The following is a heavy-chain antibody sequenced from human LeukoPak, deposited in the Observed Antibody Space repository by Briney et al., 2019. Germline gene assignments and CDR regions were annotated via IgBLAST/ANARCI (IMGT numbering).Heavy chain of an antibody. Sequence: GGSLRLSCAASGFTFSSYWMSWVRQAPGKGLEWVANIKQDGSEKYYVDSVKGRFTISRDNAKNSLYLQMNSLRAEDTAVYYCARDPAPGIAAAGRPWFDPWGQGTLVTVSS. CDR1: GFTFSSYW. D-gene: IGHD6-13*01. CDR3: ARDPAPGIAAAGRPWFDP. V-gene: IGHV3-7*01. J-gene: IGHJ5*02. CDR2: IKQDGSEK.